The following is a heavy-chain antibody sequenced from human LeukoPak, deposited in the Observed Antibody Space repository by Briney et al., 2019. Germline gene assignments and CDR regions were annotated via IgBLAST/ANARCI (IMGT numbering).Heavy chain of an antibody. CDR3: ARGGYSGTYFFDY. D-gene: IGHD1-26*01. J-gene: IGHJ4*02. Sequence: GRSLGLSCAASGFTFSTYGMHWVRQAPGKGLEWVAVVWYDGTNIHYVDSVKGRFTISRDNSKSTLYLQMNSLTAEDTAVYYCARGGYSGTYFFDYWGRGTPVTVSS. V-gene: IGHV3-33*01. CDR1: GFTFSTYG. CDR2: VWYDGTNI.